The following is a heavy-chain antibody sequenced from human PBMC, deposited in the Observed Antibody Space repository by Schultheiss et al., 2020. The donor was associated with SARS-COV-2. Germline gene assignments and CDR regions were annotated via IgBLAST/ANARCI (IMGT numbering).Heavy chain of an antibody. CDR2: INHSGST. Sequence: SQTLSLTCAVYGGSFSGYYWSWIRQPPGKGLEWIGEINHSGSTNYNPSLKSRFTISVDTSKNQFSLKLSSVTAADTAVYYCAVVVTSDAFDIWGQGTMVTVSS. CDR3: AVVVTSDAFDI. D-gene: IGHD2-15*01. CDR1: GGSFSGYY. J-gene: IGHJ3*02. V-gene: IGHV4-34*01.